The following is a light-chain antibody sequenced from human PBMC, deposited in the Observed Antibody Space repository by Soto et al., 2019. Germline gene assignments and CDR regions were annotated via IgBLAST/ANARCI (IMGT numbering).Light chain of an antibody. V-gene: IGKV3-20*01. CDR1: QSVSSSY. CDR3: QQYANSRT. CDR2: GTS. J-gene: IGKJ1*01. Sequence: ETVLTQSPGTLSLSPGERATLSCRASQSVSSSYLAWYQQKPGQAPRLLIYGTSNRASGIPDRFSGSGSGTDFPPSISGLEPEDFAVYFCQQYANSRTFGQGTTVDI.